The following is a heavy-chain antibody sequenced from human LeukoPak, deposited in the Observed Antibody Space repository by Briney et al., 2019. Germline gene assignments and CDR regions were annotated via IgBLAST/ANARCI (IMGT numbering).Heavy chain of an antibody. J-gene: IGHJ4*02. Sequence: SETLSLTCTVSGDSISTYYWSWIRQPPGKGLVWIGYVFHSGSTNYNPSLKSRVTISVDTSKNQFSLILTSVTAADTAVYYCARAGNGYYPFDYWGQGTLVTVSS. CDR1: GDSISTYY. V-gene: IGHV4-59*01. CDR3: ARAGNGYYPFDY. CDR2: VFHSGST. D-gene: IGHD3-22*01.